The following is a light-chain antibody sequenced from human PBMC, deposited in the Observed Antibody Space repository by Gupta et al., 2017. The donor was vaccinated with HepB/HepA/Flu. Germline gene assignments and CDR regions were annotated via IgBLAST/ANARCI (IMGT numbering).Light chain of an antibody. J-gene: IGKJ1*01. CDR1: QSVSSSY. Sequence: EIVLTQSPGTLSVSPGERATISGRASQSVSSSYLDWYQQKPGQAPRLLIYGASSRATGIPDRISGSGSGTDFTLTISRLEPEDFAVYYCQQYGSSLWTFGQGTKVEIK. V-gene: IGKV3-20*01. CDR3: QQYGSSLWT. CDR2: GAS.